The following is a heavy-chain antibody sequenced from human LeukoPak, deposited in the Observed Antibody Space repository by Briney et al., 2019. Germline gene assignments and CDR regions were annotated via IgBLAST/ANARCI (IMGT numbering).Heavy chain of an antibody. D-gene: IGHD3-10*01. Sequence: PGGSLRLSCAASGFTFSSYEMNWVRQAPGKGLEWVSYISSSGSTMYYADSVKGRFTISRDNAKNSLYLQMNSLRAEDTAVYYCARSYGSGSYGMDVWGKGTTVTVSS. V-gene: IGHV3-48*03. CDR2: ISSSGSTM. J-gene: IGHJ6*04. CDR3: ARSYGSGSYGMDV. CDR1: GFTFSSYE.